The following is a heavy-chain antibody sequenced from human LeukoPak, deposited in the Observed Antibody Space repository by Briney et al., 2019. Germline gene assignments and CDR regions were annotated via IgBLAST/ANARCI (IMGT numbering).Heavy chain of an antibody. CDR3: ARLGTIAAAGSPDY. Sequence: GGSLRLSCAASGFTFSDYYMSWFRQAPGKGLEWLSYISPTSTTTTYADSAKGRFTISRDNAKNSLYLQMNSLRAEDTAVYYCARLGTIAAAGSPDYWGQGTLVIVSS. D-gene: IGHD6-13*01. V-gene: IGHV3-11*03. CDR2: ISPTSTTT. J-gene: IGHJ4*02. CDR1: GFTFSDYY.